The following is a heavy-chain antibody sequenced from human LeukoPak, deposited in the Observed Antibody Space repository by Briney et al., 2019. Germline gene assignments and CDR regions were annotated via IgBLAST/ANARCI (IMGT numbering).Heavy chain of an antibody. D-gene: IGHD5-12*01. Sequence: PGGSLRLSCGASGFTFSSYAMSWVRQAPGKGLEWVSAISGSGGSTYYADSVKGRFTISRDNSKNTLYLQMNSLRAEDTAVYYCAGGYVTYYYYGMDVWGQGTTVTVSS. J-gene: IGHJ6*02. V-gene: IGHV3-23*01. CDR3: AGGYVTYYYYGMDV. CDR2: ISGSGGST. CDR1: GFTFSSYA.